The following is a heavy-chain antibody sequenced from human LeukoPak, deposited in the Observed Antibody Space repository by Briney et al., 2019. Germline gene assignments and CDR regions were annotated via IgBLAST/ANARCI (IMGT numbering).Heavy chain of an antibody. D-gene: IGHD4-23*01. CDR1: GFTFSSYA. J-gene: IGHJ4*02. CDR3: AKDPMSYTVANLYDY. V-gene: IGHV3-30*04. Sequence: GGSLRLSCAASGFTFSSYAMHWVRQAPGKGLEWVAVISYDGSNKYYADSVKGRFTISRDNSKNTLYLQMNSLRAEDTAVYYCAKDPMSYTVANLYDYWGQGTLVTVSS. CDR2: ISYDGSNK.